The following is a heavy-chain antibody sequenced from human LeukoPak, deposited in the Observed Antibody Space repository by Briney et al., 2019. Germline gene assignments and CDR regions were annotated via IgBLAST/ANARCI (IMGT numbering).Heavy chain of an antibody. CDR1: GFTFRSYW. D-gene: IGHD3-10*01. CDR3: ARDYSGPDYYFDY. J-gene: IGHJ4*02. V-gene: IGHV3-7*01. Sequence: GGSLRLSCAASGFTFRSYWMSWVRQAPGSGLEWVATIKQDGSEKYYVDSVKGRFTISRDNAKNSPYLQMNSLRAEDTAVYYCARDYSGPDYYFDYWGQGTLVTVSS. CDR2: IKQDGSEK.